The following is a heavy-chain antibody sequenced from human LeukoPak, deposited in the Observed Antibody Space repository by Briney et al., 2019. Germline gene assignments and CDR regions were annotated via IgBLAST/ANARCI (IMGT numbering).Heavy chain of an antibody. CDR2: ISSSSSYI. Sequence: GGSLRLSCAASGFTFSSYSMNWVRQVPGKGLEWVSSISSSSSYIYYADSVKGRFTISRDNAKNSLYLQMNSLRAEDTAVYYCARDLLTMVRGVMIFDYWGQGTLVTVSS. J-gene: IGHJ4*02. CDR1: GFTFSSYS. V-gene: IGHV3-21*01. CDR3: ARDLLTMVRGVMIFDY. D-gene: IGHD3-10*01.